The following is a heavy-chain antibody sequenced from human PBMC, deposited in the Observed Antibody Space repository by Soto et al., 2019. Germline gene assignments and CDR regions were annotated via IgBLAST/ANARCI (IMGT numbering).Heavy chain of an antibody. CDR1: GFTFSSHW. V-gene: IGHV3-74*01. J-gene: IGHJ6*02. Sequence: GGSLRLSCAASGFTFSSHWMHWVRQAPGKGLVWVSRINSDGSSTSYADSVKGRFTISRDDAKNTLYLQMNSLRAEDTAVYYCARGHSGSYYYYYYYGMDVWGQGTTVTVSS. CDR3: ARGHSGSYYYYYYYGMDV. CDR2: INSDGSST. D-gene: IGHD1-26*01.